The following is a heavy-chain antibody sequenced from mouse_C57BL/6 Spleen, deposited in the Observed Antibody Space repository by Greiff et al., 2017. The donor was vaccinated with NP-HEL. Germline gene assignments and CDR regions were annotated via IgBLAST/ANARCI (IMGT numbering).Heavy chain of an antibody. V-gene: IGHV1-19*01. Sequence: DVKLQESGPVLVKPGASVKMSCKASGYTFTDYYMNWVKQSHGKSLEWIGVINPYNGGTSYNQKFKGKATLTVDKSSSTAYMELNSLTSEDSAVYYCASGIYDGYYPYAMDYWGQGTSVTVAS. CDR1: GYTFTDYY. J-gene: IGHJ4*01. CDR2: INPYNGGT. CDR3: ASGIYDGYYPYAMDY. D-gene: IGHD2-3*01.